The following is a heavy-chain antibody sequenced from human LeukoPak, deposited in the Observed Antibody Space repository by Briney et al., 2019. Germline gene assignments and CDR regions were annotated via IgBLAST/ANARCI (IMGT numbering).Heavy chain of an antibody. Sequence: PSETLSLTCTVSGGSISSSSYYWGWIRQPPGKGLEWIGSIYYSGSTYYNPSLKSRVTISVDTSKNQFSLKLSSVTAADTAVYCCARHYYDSIQGDYWGQGTLVTVSS. V-gene: IGHV4-39*01. CDR1: GGSISSSSYY. CDR3: ARHYYDSIQGDY. CDR2: IYYSGST. D-gene: IGHD3-22*01. J-gene: IGHJ4*02.